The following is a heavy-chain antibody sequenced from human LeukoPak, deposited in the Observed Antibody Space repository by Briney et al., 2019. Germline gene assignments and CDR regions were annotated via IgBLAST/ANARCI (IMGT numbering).Heavy chain of an antibody. D-gene: IGHD4-17*01. J-gene: IGHJ4*02. CDR1: GFTFISYS. CDR2: ITSSSSYI. CDR3: ARDPPIAATGDYRISGDY. Sequence: GGSLRLSCAASGFTFISYSMNWVRHAPGKGLEWVSSITSSSSYIYYADSVKRRFTISRDNAKNSLYLQMNSLRAEDTAVYYCARDPPIAATGDYRISGDYWGQGTLVTVSS. V-gene: IGHV3-21*01.